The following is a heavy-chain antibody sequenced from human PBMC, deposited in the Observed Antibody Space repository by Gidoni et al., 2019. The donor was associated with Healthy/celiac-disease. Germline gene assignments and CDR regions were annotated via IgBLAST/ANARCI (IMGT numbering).Heavy chain of an antibody. V-gene: IGHV3-30*18. D-gene: IGHD3-22*01. CDR2: ISYDGSNK. Sequence: QVQLVESGGGVVQPGRSLRISCAASGFTFSSYGMHWVRQAPGKGREWVAVISYDGSNKYYEDSVKGRFTISRDNSKNTLYLQMNSLRAEDTAVYYCAKVAVRVFWGQGTLVTVSS. J-gene: IGHJ4*02. CDR3: AKVAVRVF. CDR1: GFTFSSYG.